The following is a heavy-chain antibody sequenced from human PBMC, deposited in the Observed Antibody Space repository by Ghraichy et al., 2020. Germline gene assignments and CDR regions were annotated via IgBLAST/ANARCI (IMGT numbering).Heavy chain of an antibody. Sequence: SETLSLTCTVSGGSIISSHYYWGWIRQPPGKGLELIGSINYSGSTYYNPSLRSRVTISVDTSKNQFSLKSTSVTAADTAVYYCARFSTMEAAFDIWGQGTVVTVSS. CDR1: GGSIISSHYY. CDR2: INYSGST. D-gene: IGHD4/OR15-4a*01. V-gene: IGHV4-39*01. J-gene: IGHJ3*02. CDR3: ARFSTMEAAFDI.